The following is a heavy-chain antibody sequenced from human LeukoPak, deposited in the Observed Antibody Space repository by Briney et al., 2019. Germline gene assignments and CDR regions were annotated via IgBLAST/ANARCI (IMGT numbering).Heavy chain of an antibody. Sequence: ASVKVSCKASGYTFTSYYMHWARQAPGQGLEWMGIINPSGGSTSYAQKFQGRVTMTRDTSTSTVYMELSSLRSEDTAVYYCARDLLYCSSTSCYARNFDYWGQGTLVTVSS. CDR1: GYTFTSYY. CDR2: INPSGGST. CDR3: ARDLLYCSSTSCYARNFDY. D-gene: IGHD2-2*01. V-gene: IGHV1-46*01. J-gene: IGHJ4*02.